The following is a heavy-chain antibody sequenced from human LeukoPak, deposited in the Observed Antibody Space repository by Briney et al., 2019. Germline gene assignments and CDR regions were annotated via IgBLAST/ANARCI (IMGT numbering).Heavy chain of an antibody. CDR2: INPNSGGT. D-gene: IGHD6-19*01. Sequence: ASVKVSCKASGYTFTDYYMHWVRQAPGQGGEWMGWINPNSGGTNYAQKFQGRVTMTRDTSIRTAYMELSRLRSDDTAVYYCARGRSIAVAGRNIAPLDNDYWGQGTLVTVSS. J-gene: IGHJ4*02. V-gene: IGHV1-2*02. CDR3: ARGRSIAVAGRNIAPLDNDY. CDR1: GYTFTDYY.